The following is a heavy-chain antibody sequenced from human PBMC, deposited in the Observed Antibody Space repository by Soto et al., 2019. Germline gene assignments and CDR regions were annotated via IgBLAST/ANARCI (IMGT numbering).Heavy chain of an antibody. CDR2: IHPGYSET. Sequence: PGESLKISCEGSGYSFTSYWIVWVRQMPGKGLEWMGIIHPGYSETTYSPSLQGQVTISTDKSISTAYLRWSSLKASDTAMYYCARGRTTWPEGYDIWGQGTMVTVSS. J-gene: IGHJ3*02. CDR3: ARGRTTWPEGYDI. V-gene: IGHV5-51*01. D-gene: IGHD1-7*01. CDR1: GYSFTSYW.